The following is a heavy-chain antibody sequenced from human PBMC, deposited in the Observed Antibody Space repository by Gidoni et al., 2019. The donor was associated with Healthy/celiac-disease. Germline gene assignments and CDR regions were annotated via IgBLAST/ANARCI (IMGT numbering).Heavy chain of an antibody. V-gene: IGHV3-23*01. CDR1: GFPFSSYA. Sequence: EVQLLESGGGLVQPGGSLRLSCAASGFPFSSYAMSWVRQAPGKGLEWVSAMSGSGGSTYYADSVKGRFTISRDNSKNTLYLQMNSLRAEDTAVYYCAKDPRRIAVAPGAFDIWGQGTMVTVSS. J-gene: IGHJ3*02. CDR2: MSGSGGST. D-gene: IGHD6-19*01. CDR3: AKDPRRIAVAPGAFDI.